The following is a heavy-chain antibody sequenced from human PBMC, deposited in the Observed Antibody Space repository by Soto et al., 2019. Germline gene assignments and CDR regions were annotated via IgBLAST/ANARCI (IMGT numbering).Heavy chain of an antibody. CDR2: IYHSGST. CDR3: ARVAVAGTRVDY. Sequence: SKSLSLACAFPGDSIRRSNWVSGDRQPPGKGLEWIGEIYHSGSTNYNPSLKSRVTISVDKSKNQFSLKLSSVTAADTAVYYCARVAVAGTRVDYWGQGTLVTVSS. D-gene: IGHD6-19*01. V-gene: IGHV4-4*02. CDR1: GDSIRRSNW. J-gene: IGHJ4*02.